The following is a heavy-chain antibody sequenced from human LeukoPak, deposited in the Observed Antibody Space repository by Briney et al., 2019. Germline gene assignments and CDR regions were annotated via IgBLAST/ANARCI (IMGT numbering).Heavy chain of an antibody. CDR1: GFTFSSYA. J-gene: IGHJ4*02. Sequence: PGGSLRLSCAASGFTFSSYAMSWVRQAPGKGLEWVSAISGSGGSTYYADSVKGRFTISRDNSKNTLYLQMNSLRADNAAVYYCAKDSDYTTYGYYFDYWGQGTLVTVSS. CDR3: AKDSDYTTYGYYFDY. D-gene: IGHD4-11*01. V-gene: IGHV3-23*01. CDR2: ISGSGGST.